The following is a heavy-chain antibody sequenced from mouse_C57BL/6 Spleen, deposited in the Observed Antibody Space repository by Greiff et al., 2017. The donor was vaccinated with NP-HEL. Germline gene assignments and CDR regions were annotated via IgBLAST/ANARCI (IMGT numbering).Heavy chain of an antibody. J-gene: IGHJ4*01. CDR2: IDPEDGDT. D-gene: IGHD3-2*02. V-gene: IGHV14-1*01. CDR1: GFNIKDYY. Sequence: EVQLQQSGAELVRPGASVKLSCTASGFNIKDYYMHWVKQRPEQGLEWIGRIDPEDGDTEYAPKFQGKATITADTSSNTAYLQLSSLTSEDTAVYYCTLDSSGYVGYAMDYWGQGTSVTVSS. CDR3: TLDSSGYVGYAMDY.